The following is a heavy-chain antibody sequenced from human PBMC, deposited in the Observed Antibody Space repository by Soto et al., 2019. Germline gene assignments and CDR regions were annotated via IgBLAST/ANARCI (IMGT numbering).Heavy chain of an antibody. CDR1: GFTVSSNY. J-gene: IGHJ3*02. CDR2: IYSGGST. D-gene: IGHD6-6*01. Sequence: GGSLRLSCAASGFTVSSNYMSWVRQAPGKGLEWVSVIYSGGSTYYADSVKGRFTISRDNSKNTLHLQMNSLRAEDTAVYYCARENEYSSPQQLPSALRAGDAFDIWGQGTMVTVSS. V-gene: IGHV3-53*01. CDR3: ARENEYSSPQQLPSALRAGDAFDI.